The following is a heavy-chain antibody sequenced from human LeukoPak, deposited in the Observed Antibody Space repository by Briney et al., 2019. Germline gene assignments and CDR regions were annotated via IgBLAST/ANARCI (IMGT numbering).Heavy chain of an antibody. CDR2: IYWDDDK. J-gene: IGHJ4*02. V-gene: IGHV2-5*02. D-gene: IGHD3-10*01. Sequence: SGPTLVNPTQTLTLTCTSSGFSLSASGMGVGWIRQPPGKALEWLALIYWDDDKRYSPSLKSRLTITKDTSKNQVVLTMTNMDPVDTATYYCAHMSTMVRGVTYYFNYWGQGTLVTVSS. CDR3: AHMSTMVRGVTYYFNY. CDR1: GFSLSASGMG.